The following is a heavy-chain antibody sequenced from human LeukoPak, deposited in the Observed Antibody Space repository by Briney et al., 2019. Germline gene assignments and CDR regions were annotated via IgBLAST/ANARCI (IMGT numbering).Heavy chain of an antibody. CDR1: GGSISGDSHY. D-gene: IGHD1-1*01. Sequence: SETLSLTCTVSGGSISGDSHYWSWVRQPAGKGLEWIGRIDISGSTEYNPSLKSRVTLLVDTTKNQFSLRLNSVTAADTAVYFCARDDSVADINWYPGRFDPWGQGILVTVSS. CDR3: ARDDSVADINWYPGRFDP. J-gene: IGHJ5*02. CDR2: IDISGST. V-gene: IGHV4-61*02.